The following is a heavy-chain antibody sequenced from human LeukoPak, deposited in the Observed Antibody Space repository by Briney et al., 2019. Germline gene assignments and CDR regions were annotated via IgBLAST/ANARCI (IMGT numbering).Heavy chain of an antibody. J-gene: IGHJ3*02. V-gene: IGHV3-23*01. D-gene: IGHD3-22*01. CDR3: AKDHYYDSRRSGAFDI. CDR1: GLIFSNYA. CDR2: IGGSGDTT. Sequence: GGSLRLSCAASGLIFSNYAMTWVRQAPGKGLEWVSGIGGSGDTTYYADSVKGRFTISRDNSKNTLTLLMNSLRAEDTAVYYCAKDHYYDSRRSGAFDIWGQGTMVTVSS.